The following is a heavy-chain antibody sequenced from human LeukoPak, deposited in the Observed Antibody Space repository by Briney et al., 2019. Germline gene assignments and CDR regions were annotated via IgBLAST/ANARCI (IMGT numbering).Heavy chain of an antibody. Sequence: PSETLSLTCTVSGVSFSSDYWTWIRQPPGKGLEWIGYIYYDGSGNYNPSLKSRVTISMDTAKNQFSLKVSSVTAADTAVYYCARDGAGMTGTGLDYWGQGILATVSS. CDR3: ARDGAGMTGTGLDY. D-gene: IGHD3-9*01. CDR2: IYYDGSG. J-gene: IGHJ4*02. CDR1: GVSFSSDY. V-gene: IGHV4-59*01.